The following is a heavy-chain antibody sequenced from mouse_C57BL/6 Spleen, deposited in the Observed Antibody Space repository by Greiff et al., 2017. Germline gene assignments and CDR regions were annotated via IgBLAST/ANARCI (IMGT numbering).Heavy chain of an antibody. J-gene: IGHJ4*01. CDR2: IDPSDSYT. V-gene: IGHV1-69*01. Sequence: QVQLQQPGAELVMPGASVKLSCKASGYTFTSYWMHWVKQRPGQGLEWIGEIDPSDSYTNYNQKFKGKSTLTVDKSSSTAYMQLSSLTSEDSAVYYCARKGHYYGTSGAMDYWGQGTSVTVSS. D-gene: IGHD1-1*01. CDR3: ARKGHYYGTSGAMDY. CDR1: GYTFTSYW.